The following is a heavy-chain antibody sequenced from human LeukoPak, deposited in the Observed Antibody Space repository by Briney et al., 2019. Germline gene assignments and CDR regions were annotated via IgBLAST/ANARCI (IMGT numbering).Heavy chain of an antibody. J-gene: IGHJ4*02. V-gene: IGHV1-2*02. CDR1: GYTFTGYY. D-gene: IGHD5-12*01. CDR2: INPKSGGT. CDR3: AGLATIDIF. Sequence: GASVKVSCKASGYTFTGYYIHWVRQAPGQGLEWMAWINPKSGGTNYAQKFQGRVTITRDTSISTAYLELSSLTSEDTAVYYCAGLATIDIFWGQGTLVTVPS.